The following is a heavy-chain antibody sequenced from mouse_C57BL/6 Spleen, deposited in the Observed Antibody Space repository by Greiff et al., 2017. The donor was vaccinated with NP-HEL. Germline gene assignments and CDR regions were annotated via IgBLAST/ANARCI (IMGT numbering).Heavy chain of an antibody. CDR2: ISSGSSTI. V-gene: IGHV5-17*01. CDR1: GFTFSDYG. Sequence: DVQLQESGGGLVKPGGSLKLSCAASGFTFSDYGMHWVRQAPEKGLEWVAYISSGSSTIYYADTVKGRFTISRDNAKNTLFLQMTSLRSEDTAMYYCARQIFGPPGFWGQGTLVTVSA. J-gene: IGHJ3*01. CDR3: ARQIFGPPGF.